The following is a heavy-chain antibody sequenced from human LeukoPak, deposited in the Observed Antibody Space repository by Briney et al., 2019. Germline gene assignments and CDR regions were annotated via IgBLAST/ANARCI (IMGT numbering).Heavy chain of an antibody. J-gene: IGHJ4*02. CDR2: IRGDGSET. V-gene: IGHV3-7*05. Sequence: AGGSLRLSCAASGFPFSYDWMTWVPHAPGKGVEWVANIRGDGSETYYMDSVKGRFTISRDNAKNSLYLQMNSLRAEDTAVYFCARLLGSFYWGQGTLVTVSS. CDR1: GFPFSYDW. CDR3: ARLLGSFY. D-gene: IGHD3-10*01.